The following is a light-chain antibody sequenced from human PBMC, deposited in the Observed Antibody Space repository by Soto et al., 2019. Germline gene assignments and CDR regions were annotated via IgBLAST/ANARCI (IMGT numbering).Light chain of an antibody. V-gene: IGLV2-14*03. CDR1: SSDVGAYDY. Sequence: SVLPQPASVSGSPGQSIAISCTGTSSDVGAYDYVSWYQQHPGKAPKLMIYDVSNRPSGVSSRFSGSKSGNTASLTISGLQAEDEADYYCSSYTSTSTPLYVFGTGTKVTVL. J-gene: IGLJ1*01. CDR3: SSYTSTSTPLYV. CDR2: DVS.